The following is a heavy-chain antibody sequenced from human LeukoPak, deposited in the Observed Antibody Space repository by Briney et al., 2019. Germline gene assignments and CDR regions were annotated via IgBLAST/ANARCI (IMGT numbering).Heavy chain of an antibody. CDR2: IIPIFGTA. CDR3: ARGVLRYFDWLAFDY. CDR1: GGTFSSYA. Sequence: SVKVSCKASGGTFSSYAISWVRQAPGQGLEWMGRIIPIFGTANYAQKFQGRVTITTDESTSTAHMELSSLRSEDTAVYYCARGVLRYFDWLAFDYWGQGTLVTVSS. J-gene: IGHJ4*02. D-gene: IGHD3-9*01. V-gene: IGHV1-69*05.